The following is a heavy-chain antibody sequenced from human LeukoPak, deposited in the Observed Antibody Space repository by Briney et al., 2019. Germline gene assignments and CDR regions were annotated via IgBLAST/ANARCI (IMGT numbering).Heavy chain of an antibody. CDR3: ARDDPTVTTGPPVGS. D-gene: IGHD4-17*01. CDR2: INGYGSIT. V-gene: IGHV3-74*01. J-gene: IGHJ4*02. Sequence: EGSLRLSCAASGFTFETYWMHWVRQAPGKGLEWVSCINGYGSITNYADSVKGRFTISRGNAKNTLYLQMNSLRVEDTAVYYCARDDPTVTTGPPVGSWGQGTLVTVSS. CDR1: GFTFETYW.